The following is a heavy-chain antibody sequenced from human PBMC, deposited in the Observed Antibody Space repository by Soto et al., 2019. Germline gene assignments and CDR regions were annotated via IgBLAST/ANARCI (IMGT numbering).Heavy chain of an antibody. Sequence: GGSLRLSCAASGFTFSSYEMNWVRQAPGKGLEWVSYISSSGSTIYYADSVKARFTISRDNAKNSLYLQMNSLRAEDTAVYYCARSRTTTPFDYWGQGTLVTVSS. J-gene: IGHJ4*02. CDR3: ARSRTTTPFDY. CDR1: GFTFSSYE. V-gene: IGHV3-48*03. D-gene: IGHD1-1*01. CDR2: ISSSGSTI.